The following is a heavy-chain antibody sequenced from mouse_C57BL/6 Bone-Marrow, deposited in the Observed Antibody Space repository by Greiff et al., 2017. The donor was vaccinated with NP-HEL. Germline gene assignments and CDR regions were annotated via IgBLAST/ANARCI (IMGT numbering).Heavy chain of an antibody. CDR1: GFSLTSYG. CDR2: IWSGGST. V-gene: IGHV2-2*01. J-gene: IGHJ3*01. D-gene: IGHD4-1*01. CDR3: ARKPSKLGPSSF. Sequence: VKLVESGPGLVQPSQSLSIPCTVSGFSLTSYGVHWVCQSPGKGLEWLGVIWSGGSTDYNAAFISRLSISKDNSKSQVFFKMNSLQADDTAIYYCARKPSKLGPSSFWGQGTLVTVSA.